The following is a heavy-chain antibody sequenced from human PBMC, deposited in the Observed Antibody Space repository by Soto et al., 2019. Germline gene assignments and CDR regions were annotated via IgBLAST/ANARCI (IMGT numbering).Heavy chain of an antibody. CDR1: GFTFSRYA. Sequence: QVQLVESGGGVVQPGRSLRLSCAASGFTFSRYALHWFRQAPGKGLELVAVISYDGSEKYYADSVKGRFTISRDNSKNPLYLKMNNVRAEDAAVYYGASDSPPDYYGSGFDYWGQGTLVTVSS. D-gene: IGHD3-10*01. J-gene: IGHJ4*02. V-gene: IGHV3-30-3*01. CDR3: ASDSPPDYYGSGFDY. CDR2: ISYDGSEK.